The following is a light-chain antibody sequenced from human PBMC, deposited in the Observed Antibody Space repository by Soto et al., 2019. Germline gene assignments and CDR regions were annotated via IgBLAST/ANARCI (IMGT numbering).Light chain of an antibody. CDR2: RSN. CDR3: AAWDDSLTGHFV. J-gene: IGLJ1*01. Sequence: QSVLTQPASVSGAPGQRVAISCSGSSSNIGNNFVYWYQQLPGTAPKLLIYRSNQRRSGVPDRFSGSKSGTSASLAISGLRSDDEADYYCAAWDDSLTGHFVFGAGTKVTV. V-gene: IGLV1-47*01. CDR1: SSNIGNNF.